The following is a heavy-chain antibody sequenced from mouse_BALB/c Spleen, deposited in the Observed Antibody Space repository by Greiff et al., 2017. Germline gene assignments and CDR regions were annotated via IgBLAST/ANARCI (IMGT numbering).Heavy chain of an antibody. CDR1: GFAFSSYD. J-gene: IGHJ4*01. D-gene: IGHD2-12*01. CDR2: ISSGGGST. V-gene: IGHV5-12-1*01. Sequence: EVKVVESGGGLVKPGGSLKLSCAASGFAFSSYDMSWVRQTPEKRLEWVAYISSGGGSTYYPDTVKGRFTISRDNAKNTLYLQMSSLKSEDTAMYYCARLRQGYYYAMDYWGQGTSVTVSS. CDR3: ARLRQGYYYAMDY.